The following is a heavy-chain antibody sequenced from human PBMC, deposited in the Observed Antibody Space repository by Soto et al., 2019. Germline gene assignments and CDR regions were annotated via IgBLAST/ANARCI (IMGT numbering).Heavy chain of an antibody. V-gene: IGHV5-51*01. CDR2: IYPGDSDT. J-gene: IGHJ4*02. CDR3: ARHRYSSGWYPPDDY. D-gene: IGHD6-19*01. Sequence: GESLKICCKGSGDSFTSYWIGWVRQMPGKGLEWMGIIYPGDSDTRYSPSFQGQVTISADKSISTAYLQWSSLKASDTAMYYCARHRYSSGWYPPDDYWGQGTPVPVS. CDR1: GDSFTSYW.